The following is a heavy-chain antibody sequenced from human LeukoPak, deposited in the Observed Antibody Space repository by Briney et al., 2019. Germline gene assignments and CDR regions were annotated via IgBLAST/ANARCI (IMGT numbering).Heavy chain of an antibody. CDR1: GGSVSSGSYY. J-gene: IGHJ4*02. CDR2: IYYSGST. D-gene: IGHD6-19*01. V-gene: IGHV4-61*01. CDR3: ARDHLSGIAVAGDY. Sequence: SETLSLTCTVSGGSVSSGSYYWSWIRQPPGKGLEWIGYIYYSGSTNYNPSLKSRVTLSVDTSKNQFSLKLSSVTAADTAVYYCARDHLSGIAVAGDYWGQGTLVTVSS.